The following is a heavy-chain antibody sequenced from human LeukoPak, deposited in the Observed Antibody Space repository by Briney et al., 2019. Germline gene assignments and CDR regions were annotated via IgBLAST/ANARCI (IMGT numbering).Heavy chain of an antibody. CDR3: ARGPLDP. J-gene: IGHJ5*02. CDR1: GFTFSSYA. CDR2: ISFDGTDA. Sequence: GGSLRLSCAASGFTFSSYAIHWVRQAPGKGLEWVAVISFDGTDAFYADSVKGRFTISRDNSKNTLYLQMNSLRADDTAVYYCARGPLDPWGQGTLVTVSS. V-gene: IGHV3-30*04.